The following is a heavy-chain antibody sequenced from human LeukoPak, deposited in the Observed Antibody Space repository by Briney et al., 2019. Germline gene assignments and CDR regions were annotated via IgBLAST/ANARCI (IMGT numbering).Heavy chain of an antibody. CDR3: ARPELAGGDYGLDY. Sequence: ASVKVSCKASGGTFSSYAISWVRQAPGQGLEWMGGIIPIFGTTNYAQKFQGRDTITADESTSTGYMELRNLRSEDTAVYYCARPELAGGDYGLDYWGQGTLVTVSS. V-gene: IGHV1-69*13. CDR2: IIPIFGTT. J-gene: IGHJ4*02. CDR1: GGTFSSYA. D-gene: IGHD4-17*01.